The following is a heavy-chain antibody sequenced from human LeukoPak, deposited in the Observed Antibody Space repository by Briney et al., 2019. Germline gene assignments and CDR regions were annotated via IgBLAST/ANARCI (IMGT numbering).Heavy chain of an antibody. J-gene: IGHJ4*02. V-gene: IGHV3-64*01. D-gene: IGHD6-13*01. CDR2: ISSNGGST. CDR3: ARLGLAAGHGPPLFDY. Sequence: PGGSLRLSCAASGFTFSSYAMHWVRQAPGKGLEYVSAISSNGGSTYYANSVKGRFTISGDNSKNTLYLQMGSLRAEDMAVYYCARLGLAAGHGPPLFDYWGQGTLVTVSS. CDR1: GFTFSSYA.